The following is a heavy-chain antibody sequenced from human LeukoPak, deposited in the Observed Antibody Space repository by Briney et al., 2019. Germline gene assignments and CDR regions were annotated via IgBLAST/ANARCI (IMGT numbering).Heavy chain of an antibody. D-gene: IGHD3-10*01. V-gene: IGHV3-33*01. CDR2: IWYDGSKK. Sequence: PGGSLRLSCAASGFTFTNYGMHWVRQAPGKGLEWLALIWYDGSKKYYADSVKGRFTISRDNSKDTLYLQMDSLRVEDTAVYYCAREEGRNPRGSSGYWGQGTLVAVSS. CDR3: AREEGRNPRGSSGY. J-gene: IGHJ4*02. CDR1: GFTFTNYG.